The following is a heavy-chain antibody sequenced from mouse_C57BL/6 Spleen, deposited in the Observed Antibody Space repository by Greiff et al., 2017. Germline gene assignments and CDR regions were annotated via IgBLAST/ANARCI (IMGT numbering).Heavy chain of an antibody. Sequence: EVNLVESGGGLVKPGGSLKLSCAASGFTFSDYGMHWVRQAPEKGLEWVAYISRGSSTIYYADPVKGRFTISRDNAKNTLFLQMTSLRSEYTAMYVCARSNDVLYWYFDVWGTGTTVTVSS. D-gene: IGHD2-3*01. V-gene: IGHV5-17*01. J-gene: IGHJ1*03. CDR2: ISRGSSTI. CDR1: GFTFSDYG. CDR3: ARSNDVLYWYFDV.